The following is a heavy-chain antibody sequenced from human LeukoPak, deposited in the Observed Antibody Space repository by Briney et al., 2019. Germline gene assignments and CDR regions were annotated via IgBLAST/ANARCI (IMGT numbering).Heavy chain of an antibody. CDR1: GGSFSGYY. J-gene: IGHJ6*03. CDR3: ARSGWFGELLGPYYYYYMDV. CDR2: INHSGST. Sequence: SETLSLTCAVYGGSFSGYYWSWIRQPPGKGLEWIGEINHSGSTNYNPSLKSRVTISVDKSKNQFSLKLSSVTAADTAVYYCARSGWFGELLGPYYYYYMDVWGKGTTVTVSS. D-gene: IGHD3-10*01. V-gene: IGHV4-34*01.